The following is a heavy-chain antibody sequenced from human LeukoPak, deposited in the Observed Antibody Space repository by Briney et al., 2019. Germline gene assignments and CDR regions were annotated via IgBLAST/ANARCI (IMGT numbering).Heavy chain of an antibody. V-gene: IGHV4-38-2*01. CDR3: ARYLGYGDYNWFDP. D-gene: IGHD4-17*01. CDR2: IYHSGST. J-gene: IGHJ5*02. CDR1: GYSISSGYY. Sequence: PSETLSLTCAVSGYSISSGYYWGWIRQPPGKGLEWIGSIYHSGSTYYNPSLKSRVTISVDTPKNQFSLKLSSVTAADTAVYYCARYLGYGDYNWFDPWGQGTLVTVSS.